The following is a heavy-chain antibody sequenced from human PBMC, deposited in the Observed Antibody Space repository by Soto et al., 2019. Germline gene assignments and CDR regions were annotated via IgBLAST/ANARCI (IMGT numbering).Heavy chain of an antibody. J-gene: IGHJ6*02. CDR2: IKQDGSEK. V-gene: IGHV3-7*05. Sequence: EVQLVESGGGLVQPGGSLRLSCAASGFTFSSYWMSWVRQAPGKGLEWVANIKQDGSEKYYVDSVKGRFTISRDNAKNSLYLQMNSLRAEDTAVYYCARERMYYYGSGSYYYYYGMDVWGQGTTVTVSS. CDR3: ARERMYYYGSGSYYYYYGMDV. D-gene: IGHD3-10*01. CDR1: GFTFSSYW.